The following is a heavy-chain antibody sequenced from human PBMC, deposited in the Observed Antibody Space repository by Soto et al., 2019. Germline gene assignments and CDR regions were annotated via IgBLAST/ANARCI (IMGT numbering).Heavy chain of an antibody. CDR2: IYQSGST. J-gene: IGHJ5*02. V-gene: IGHV4-30-2*01. CDR1: GAPITSGAYS. D-gene: IGHD2-21*02. CDR3: ARDMSGCSSSDCYLSGWFDP. Sequence: SETLSLTCTVSGAPITSGAYSWSWIRQPPGKGLEWIGFIYQSGSTHYDPSLKSRVTISVDRSKNHFSLQLTSLTAADTAVYYCARDMSGCSSSDCYLSGWFDPWGPGTLVTVSS.